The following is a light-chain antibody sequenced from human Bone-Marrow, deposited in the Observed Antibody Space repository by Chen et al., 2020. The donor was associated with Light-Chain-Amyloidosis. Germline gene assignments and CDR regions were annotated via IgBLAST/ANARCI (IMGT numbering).Light chain of an antibody. V-gene: IGLV2-14*01. Sequence: QSALTQPASVSGSPGQSITISCTGTSSDVGGDNHVSWYQQHPDKAPKLMIYEVTNRPSWVPDRFSGSKADSTASLTISGVQTEDEADYVGSSYTITNARVFGSGTRVTVL. CDR3: SSYTITNARV. CDR2: EVT. CDR1: SSDVGGDNH. J-gene: IGLJ1*01.